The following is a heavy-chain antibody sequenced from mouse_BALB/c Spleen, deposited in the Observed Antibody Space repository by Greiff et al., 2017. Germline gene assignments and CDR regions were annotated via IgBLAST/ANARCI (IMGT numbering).Heavy chain of an antibody. Sequence: VKLMESGPGLVAPSQSLSITCTVSGFSLTSYGVHWVRQPPGKGLEWLGVIWAGGSTNYNSALMSRLSISKDNSKSQVFLKMNSLQTDDTAMYYCARGGRYSPWFAYWGQGTLVTVSA. CDR2: IWAGGST. CDR3: ARGGRYSPWFAY. D-gene: IGHD1-1*01. V-gene: IGHV2-9*02. CDR1: GFSLTSYG. J-gene: IGHJ3*01.